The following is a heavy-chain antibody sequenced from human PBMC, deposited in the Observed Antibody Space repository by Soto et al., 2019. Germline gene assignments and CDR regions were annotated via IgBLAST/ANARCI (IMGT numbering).Heavy chain of an antibody. CDR2: IIPIFGTA. Sequence: WASVRVSCKASGGTFSSYAISWVRQAPGQGLEWMGGIIPIFGTANYAQKFQGRVTITADESTSTAYMELSSLRSEDTAVYYCARVATYYYDSSGYYHRNGFDPPGPGPLLTVS. D-gene: IGHD3-22*01. CDR3: ARVATYYYDSSGYYHRNGFDP. CDR1: GGTFSSYA. J-gene: IGHJ5*02. V-gene: IGHV1-69*13.